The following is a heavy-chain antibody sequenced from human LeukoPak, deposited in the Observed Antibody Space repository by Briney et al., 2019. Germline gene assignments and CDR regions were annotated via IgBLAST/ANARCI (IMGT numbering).Heavy chain of an antibody. Sequence: GRSLRLSCAASGFTFSSYAMHWVRQAPGKGLEWVAVISYDGSNKYYADSVKGRFTISRDNAKNSLYLQMNSLRAEDTAVYYCARDLGGSYFDWGQGTLVTVSS. CDR3: ARDLGGSYFD. CDR2: ISYDGSNK. CDR1: GFTFSSYA. J-gene: IGHJ4*02. V-gene: IGHV3-30-3*01. D-gene: IGHD1-26*01.